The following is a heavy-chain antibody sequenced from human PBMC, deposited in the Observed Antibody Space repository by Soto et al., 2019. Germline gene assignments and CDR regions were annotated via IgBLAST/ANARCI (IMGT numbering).Heavy chain of an antibody. D-gene: IGHD3-10*01. Sequence: SVKVSCKASGGTLSSFAFTWVRQARGQGLEWMGRIIPIFGTANYAQQFQGRVTITADESTGTVYMDLRSLRSEDTAMYYCATDTSMFRGRIADPPWFASWGQGTLVTVSS. CDR3: ATDTSMFRGRIADPPWFAS. CDR1: GGTLSSFA. J-gene: IGHJ5*01. CDR2: IIPIFGTA. V-gene: IGHV1-69*13.